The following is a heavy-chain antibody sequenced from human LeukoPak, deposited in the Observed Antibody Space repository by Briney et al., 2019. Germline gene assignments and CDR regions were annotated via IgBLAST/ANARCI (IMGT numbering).Heavy chain of an antibody. CDR3: ARVIAAAGSV. J-gene: IGHJ4*02. Sequence: PSETLSLSCAVYGGSISGYYWSWIRQPPGKGLEWIGEINHSGSTNYNPSLKSRATISVDTSKNQFSLKLSSVTAADTAVYYCARVIAAAGSVWGQGTLVTVSS. V-gene: IGHV4-34*01. CDR2: INHSGST. D-gene: IGHD6-13*01. CDR1: GGSISGYY.